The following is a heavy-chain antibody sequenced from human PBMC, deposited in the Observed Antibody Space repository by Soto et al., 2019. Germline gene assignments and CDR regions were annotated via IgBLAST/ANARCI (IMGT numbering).Heavy chain of an antibody. CDR1: GGSISSGGYY. J-gene: IGHJ4*02. CDR2: IYYSGST. Sequence: QVQLQESGPGLVKPSQTLSLTCTVSGGSISSGGYYWSWIRQHPGKGLEWIGYIYYSGSTYHNPSLKSRVTISVDTSKNQFALKLSSVTAADTAVYYCARDRGSSGWSYFDYWGQGTLVTVSS. V-gene: IGHV4-31*03. D-gene: IGHD6-19*01. CDR3: ARDRGSSGWSYFDY.